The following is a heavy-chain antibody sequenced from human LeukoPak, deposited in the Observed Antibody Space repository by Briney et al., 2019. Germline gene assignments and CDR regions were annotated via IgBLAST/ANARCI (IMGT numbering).Heavy chain of an antibody. V-gene: IGHV4-61*02. Sequence: PSQTLSLTCTVSGGSISSGSYYWSWIRQPAGKGLEWIGRIYTSGSTNYNPSLKSRVTISVDTSKNQFSLKLSSVTAADTAVYYCARDQGCYYDSSWVFDYWGQGTLVTVSS. J-gene: IGHJ4*02. D-gene: IGHD3-22*01. CDR2: IYTSGST. CDR3: ARDQGCYYDSSWVFDY. CDR1: GGSISSGSYY.